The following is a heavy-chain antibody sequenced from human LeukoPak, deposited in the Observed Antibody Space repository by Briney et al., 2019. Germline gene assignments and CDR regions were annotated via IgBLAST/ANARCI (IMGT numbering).Heavy chain of an antibody. CDR1: GFTFSNYA. CDR3: AKLQDFYDNSGYSYFDN. V-gene: IGHV3-23*01. D-gene: IGHD3-22*01. Sequence: GGSLRLSCAASGFTFSNYAMSWVRQAPGKGLEWVSSITGNALNTYQADFIKGRFTISRDDSKNTLYLHLSSLRVVDTAVYYCAKLQDFYDNSGYSYFDNWGQGTLVTVSS. CDR2: ITGNALNT. J-gene: IGHJ4*02.